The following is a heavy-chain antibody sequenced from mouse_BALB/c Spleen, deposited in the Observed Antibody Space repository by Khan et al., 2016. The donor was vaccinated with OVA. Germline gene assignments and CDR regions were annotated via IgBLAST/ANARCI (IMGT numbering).Heavy chain of an antibody. CDR3: ARAGYGGFAY. D-gene: IGHD1-1*02. J-gene: IGHJ3*01. Sequence: EVELVESGGGLVKPGGSLKLSCAASGFTFSDYYMYWVRPTPEKRLEWVATISDGGSYTYYPDSVKGRFTISRDNAKNNLYLQMSSLKSEDTAMYYCARAGYGGFAYWGQGTLVTVSA. V-gene: IGHV5-4*02. CDR2: ISDGGSYT. CDR1: GFTFSDYY.